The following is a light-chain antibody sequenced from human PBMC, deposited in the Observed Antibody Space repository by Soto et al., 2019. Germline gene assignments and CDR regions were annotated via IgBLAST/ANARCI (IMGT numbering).Light chain of an antibody. CDR1: QSVSSSY. J-gene: IGKJ1*01. V-gene: IGKV3-20*01. CDR3: HQYGSSSWT. Sequence: EIVLTQSPGTLSLSPGERATLSCRASQSVSSSYLAWYQQKPGQAPRLLIYGASSRATGISDRFSGSGSGTDVTLTISRLEPEDFAVYYCHQYGSSSWTFGQGTKVEIK. CDR2: GAS.